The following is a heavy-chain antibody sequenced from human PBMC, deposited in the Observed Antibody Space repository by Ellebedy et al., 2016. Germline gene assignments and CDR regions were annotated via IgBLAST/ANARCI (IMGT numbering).Heavy chain of an antibody. CDR1: GGSISSYY. V-gene: IGHV4-59*08. D-gene: IGHD6-6*01. Sequence: SETLSLTCTVSGGSISSYYWSWIRQPPGKGLEWIGYIYYSGSTNYNPSLKSRVTISVDTSKNQFSLKLSSVTAADTAVYYCARLGDSSSSPYYYYGMDVWGQGTTVTVSS. CDR2: IYYSGST. J-gene: IGHJ6*02. CDR3: ARLGDSSSSPYYYYGMDV.